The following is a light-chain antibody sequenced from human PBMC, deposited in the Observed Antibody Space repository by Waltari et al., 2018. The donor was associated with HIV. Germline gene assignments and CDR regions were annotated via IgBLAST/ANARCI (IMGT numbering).Light chain of an antibody. CDR3: QAWDSSTVV. J-gene: IGLJ2*01. CDR2: QDT. CDR1: KLGDRY. Sequence: SYELTQPPSVSVSPGQTASITCSGDKLGDRYACWYQQKPGQSPVLVIYQDTKRPSGIPGRFCVSYSWNTATLTISGTHAMDEADYYCQAWDSSTVVFGGGTKLTVL. V-gene: IGLV3-1*01.